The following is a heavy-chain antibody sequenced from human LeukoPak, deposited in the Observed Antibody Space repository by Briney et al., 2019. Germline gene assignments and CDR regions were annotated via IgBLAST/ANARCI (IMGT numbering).Heavy chain of an antibody. CDR3: ARHQPLCGAGTCYKGPFDI. J-gene: IGHJ3*02. D-gene: IGHD2-15*01. CDR1: GGSVSSNSYY. V-gene: IGHV4-39*01. Sequence: SETLSLTCTVSGGSVSSNSYYWGWIRQPPGKGLEWIGNIFYTGSTSYNPSLKSRVTISVDTSRNQFSLKLTSVTAADTAVYYCARHQPLCGAGTCYKGPFDIWGQGTMVTVSS. CDR2: IFYTGST.